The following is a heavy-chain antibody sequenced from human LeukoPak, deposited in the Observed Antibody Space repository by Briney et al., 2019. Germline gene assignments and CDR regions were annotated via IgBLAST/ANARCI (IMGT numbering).Heavy chain of an antibody. Sequence: SETLSLTCTVSGGSISSGSYYWSWIRQPAGKGLEWIGRIYTSGSTNYNPSLKSRVTISVDTSKNQFSLKLSSVTAADTAVYYCARRITIFGVAIDAFDIWGQGTMVTVSS. CDR1: GGSISSGSYY. J-gene: IGHJ3*02. D-gene: IGHD3-3*01. V-gene: IGHV4-61*02. CDR3: ARRITIFGVAIDAFDI. CDR2: IYTSGST.